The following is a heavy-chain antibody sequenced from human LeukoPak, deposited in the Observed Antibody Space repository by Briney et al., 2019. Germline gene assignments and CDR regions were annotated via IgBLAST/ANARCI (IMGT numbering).Heavy chain of an antibody. CDR3: AVDFWSGSHRGY. J-gene: IGHJ4*02. Sequence: SETLSLTCTVSGGSIRSYYWSWIRQPAGKGLEWIGRIYTSGSTNYNPSLKSRVTISVDKSKNQFSLKLSSVTAADTAVYYCAVDFWSGSHRGYWGQGTLVTVSS. CDR1: GGSIRSYY. CDR2: IYTSGST. V-gene: IGHV4-4*07. D-gene: IGHD3-3*01.